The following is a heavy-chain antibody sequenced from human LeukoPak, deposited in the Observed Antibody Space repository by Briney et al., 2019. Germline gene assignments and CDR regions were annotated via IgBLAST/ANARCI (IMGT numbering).Heavy chain of an antibody. Sequence: GGSLRLSCAASGFTFDDCTMHWVRQAPGKGLEWVSLISWDGGSTYYADSVKGRFTISRDNAKNSLYLQMNSLRAEDTAVYYCARMWGDSPSPLDYWGQGTLVTVSS. CDR1: GFTFDDCT. D-gene: IGHD1-26*01. CDR2: ISWDGGST. CDR3: ARMWGDSPSPLDY. V-gene: IGHV3-43*01. J-gene: IGHJ4*02.